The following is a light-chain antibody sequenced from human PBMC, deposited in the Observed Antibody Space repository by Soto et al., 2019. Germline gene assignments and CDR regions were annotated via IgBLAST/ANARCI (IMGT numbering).Light chain of an antibody. CDR2: KAS. Sequence: DIQMTQSPSTLSASVGDRVTITCRASQSISSWLAWYQQKPGKAPKLVIYKASSLESGVPSRFSGSGSGTEFTLTISSLQPDDFATYYCQQYNSYPLTFGGGYKVEIK. J-gene: IGKJ4*01. CDR3: QQYNSYPLT. CDR1: QSISSW. V-gene: IGKV1-5*03.